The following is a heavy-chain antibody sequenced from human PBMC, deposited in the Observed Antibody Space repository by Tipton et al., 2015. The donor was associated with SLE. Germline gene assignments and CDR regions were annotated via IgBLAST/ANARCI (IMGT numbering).Heavy chain of an antibody. Sequence: TLSLTCTVSGGSISSSSYYWGWIRQPPGKGLEWIGSIYYSGSTYYNPSLKSRVTISGDTTKNQFSLKLNSVTAADTAVYYCARLTAMVSSDAFDIWGQGTMVTVSS. CDR1: GGSISSSSYY. D-gene: IGHD5-18*01. V-gene: IGHV4-39*07. CDR2: IYYSGST. CDR3: ARLTAMVSSDAFDI. J-gene: IGHJ3*02.